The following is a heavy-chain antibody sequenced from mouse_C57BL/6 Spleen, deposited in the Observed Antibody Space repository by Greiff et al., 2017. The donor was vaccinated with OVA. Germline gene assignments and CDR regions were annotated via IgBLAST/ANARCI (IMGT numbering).Heavy chain of an antibody. J-gene: IGHJ3*01. CDR1: GFSFSDYG. CDR2: ISSCSSAF. CDR3: ARRDYDGRAWFAY. Sequence: EVQLVESGGGLVKPGGSLKLSCAASGFSFSDYGMHWVRQPPEKGLEWVAYISSCSSAFYYADTVKGRCPISSDNANNTLFLQMTSVKSEDTAVFYCARRDYDGRAWFAYWGQGTLVTVSA. D-gene: IGHD2-4*01. V-gene: IGHV5-17*01.